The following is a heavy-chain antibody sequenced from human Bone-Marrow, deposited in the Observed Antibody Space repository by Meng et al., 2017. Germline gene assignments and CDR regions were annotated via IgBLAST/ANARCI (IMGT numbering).Heavy chain of an antibody. V-gene: IGHV4-39*07. CDR1: GGSISSSSYY. CDR2: IYYSGST. D-gene: IGHD6-19*01. CDR3: ARDQATVAGTIDY. Sequence: ESLKISCTVSGGSISSSSYYWGWIRQPPGKGLEWIGSIYYSGSTYYNPSLKSRVTISVDTSKNQFSLKLSSVTAADTAVYYCARDQATVAGTIDYWGQGTLVTVSS. J-gene: IGHJ4*02.